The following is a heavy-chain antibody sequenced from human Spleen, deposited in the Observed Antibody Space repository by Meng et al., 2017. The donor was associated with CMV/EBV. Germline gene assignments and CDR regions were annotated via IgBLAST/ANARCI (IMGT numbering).Heavy chain of an antibody. V-gene: IGHV4-61*01. D-gene: IGHD3-22*01. J-gene: IGHJ2*01. CDR3: ARDGTHDSNGSWWYFDL. CDR2: MYYGGST. CDR1: SVSSGSYY. Sequence: SVSSGSYYWSWIRQPPGKGLEWIAYMYYGGSTNYNPSLKSRVTISVDTSKNQFSLTLTSVTAADTAVYYCARDGTHDSNGSWWYFDLWGRGTLVTVSS.